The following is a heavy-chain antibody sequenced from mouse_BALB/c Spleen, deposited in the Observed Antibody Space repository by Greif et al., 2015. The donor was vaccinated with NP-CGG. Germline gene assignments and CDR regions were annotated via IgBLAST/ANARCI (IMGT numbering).Heavy chain of an antibody. CDR1: GYSITSDYA. Sequence: ESGPGLVKPSQSLSLTCTVTGYSITSDYAWNWIRQFPGNKLEWMGYISYSGSTSYNPSLKSRISITRDTSKNQFFLQLNSVTTEDTATYYCAMIYYYGSSGAYWGQGTLVTVSA. CDR2: ISYSGST. D-gene: IGHD1-1*01. V-gene: IGHV3-2*02. J-gene: IGHJ3*01. CDR3: AMIYYYGSSGAY.